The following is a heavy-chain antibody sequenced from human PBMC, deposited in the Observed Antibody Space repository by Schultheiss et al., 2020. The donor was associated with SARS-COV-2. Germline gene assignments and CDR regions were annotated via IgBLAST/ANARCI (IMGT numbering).Heavy chain of an antibody. CDR3: ARDPGAYDYGDYAEGWRFDY. J-gene: IGHJ4*02. D-gene: IGHD4-17*01. CDR1: GGTFSSYT. Sequence: SVKVSCKASGGTFSSYTISWVRQAPGQGLEWMGGIIPIFGTANYAQKFQGRVTITADKSTSTAYMELSSLRSEDTAVYYCARDPGAYDYGDYAEGWRFDYWGQGTLVTVSS. V-gene: IGHV1-69*06. CDR2: IIPIFGTA.